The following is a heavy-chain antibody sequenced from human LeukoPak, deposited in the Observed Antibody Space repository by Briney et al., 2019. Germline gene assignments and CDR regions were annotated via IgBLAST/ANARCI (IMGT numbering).Heavy chain of an antibody. D-gene: IGHD6-19*01. CDR2: IYTSGST. Sequence: PSETLSLTCTVSGGSISSGSYYWSWIRQPAGKGLEWIGRIYTSGSTNYNPSLKSRVTISVDTSKNQFSLKLSSVTTADTAVYYCARGAVAGTPFFDYWGQGTLVTVSS. CDR3: ARGAVAGTPFFDY. J-gene: IGHJ4*02. V-gene: IGHV4-61*02. CDR1: GGSISSGSYY.